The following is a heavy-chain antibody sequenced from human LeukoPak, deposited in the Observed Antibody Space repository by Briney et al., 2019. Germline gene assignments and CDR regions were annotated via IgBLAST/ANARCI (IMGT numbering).Heavy chain of an antibody. CDR2: IRYDGSNK. V-gene: IGHV3-30*02. CDR3: ARDPSDYDY. J-gene: IGHJ4*02. Sequence: PGGSLRLSCAASGFTFSAYGMHWVRQAPGKGLEWVTFIRYDGSNKYYADSVKGRFTISRDNSVSTLYLQMNRLRAEDTAVYYCARDPSDYDYWGQGTLVTVSS. D-gene: IGHD5-12*01. CDR1: GFTFSAYG.